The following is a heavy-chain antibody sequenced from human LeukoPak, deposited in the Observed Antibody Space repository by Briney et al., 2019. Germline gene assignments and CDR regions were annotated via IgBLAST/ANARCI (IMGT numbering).Heavy chain of an antibody. D-gene: IGHD4-17*01. Sequence: GSLRLSCTGSGFTFRDYPISWVRQAPGKGLEWVSAISGSGGSTYYADSVKGRFTISRDNSKNTLYLQMNSLRAEDTAVYYCAKVLTGTVIYYFDYWGQGTLVTVSS. CDR2: ISGSGGST. V-gene: IGHV3-23*01. J-gene: IGHJ4*02. CDR1: GFTFRDYP. CDR3: AKVLTGTVIYYFDY.